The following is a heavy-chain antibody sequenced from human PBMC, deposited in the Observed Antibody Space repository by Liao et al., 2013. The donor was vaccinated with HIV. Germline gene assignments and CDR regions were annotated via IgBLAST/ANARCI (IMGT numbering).Heavy chain of an antibody. J-gene: IGHJ3*01. CDR2: FIKMGKT. CDR1: GSMSFYT. CDR3: ARGALLDV. V-gene: IGHV4-4*07. Sequence: QVQLQESGPGLVKPSETLSLTCTVSGSMSFYTGTGSGSPPGRNWSGLDVFIKMGKTNYNPSFESRVTMSVDMSKNQISLXLTSVTAADAAIYYCARGALLDVWGQGQRSSS.